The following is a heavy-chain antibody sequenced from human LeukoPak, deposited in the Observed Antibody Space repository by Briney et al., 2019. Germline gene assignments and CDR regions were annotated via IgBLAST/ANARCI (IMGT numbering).Heavy chain of an antibody. CDR3: ARSPGVTYYYDSSAYYFDY. Sequence: ASVKVSCKASGYTFTGHYMHWVRQAPGQGLEWMGWINPNSGGTKYAQKFQGRVTMTRDTSISTAYMEVSSLRSDDTAVYYCARSPGVTYYYDSSAYYFDYWGQGTLVTVSS. V-gene: IGHV1-2*02. J-gene: IGHJ4*02. CDR1: GYTFTGHY. D-gene: IGHD3-22*01. CDR2: INPNSGGT.